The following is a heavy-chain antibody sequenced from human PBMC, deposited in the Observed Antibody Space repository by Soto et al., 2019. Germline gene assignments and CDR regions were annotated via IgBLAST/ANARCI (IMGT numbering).Heavy chain of an antibody. Sequence: VQLVESGGGLVKPGGSLRLSCAASGFTFTDYYMSWIRQAPGKGLEWLSYISSSAITIYYADSVMGRFTISRDNAKNSMYLQMNSLRAEDTAVYYCARATSARPLDYWGQGTLVTVSS. CDR1: GFTFTDYY. D-gene: IGHD6-6*01. J-gene: IGHJ4*02. CDR3: ARATSARPLDY. CDR2: ISSSAITI. V-gene: IGHV3-11*01.